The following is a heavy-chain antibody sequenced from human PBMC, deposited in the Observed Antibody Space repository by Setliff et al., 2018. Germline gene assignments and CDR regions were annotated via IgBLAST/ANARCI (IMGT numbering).Heavy chain of an antibody. V-gene: IGHV3-48*01. CDR3: ARLALTGYDSSGYYYALDYYYMDV. Sequence: GGSLRLSCVASGFTFSSHGMTWVRLAPGKGLEWISYISTSSSTIYYADSVKGRFTISRDNANHTLYLQMNSLRADDTAVYYCARLALTGYDSSGYYYALDYYYMDVWGKGTTVTV. J-gene: IGHJ6*03. CDR1: GFTFSSHG. D-gene: IGHD3-22*01. CDR2: ISTSSSTI.